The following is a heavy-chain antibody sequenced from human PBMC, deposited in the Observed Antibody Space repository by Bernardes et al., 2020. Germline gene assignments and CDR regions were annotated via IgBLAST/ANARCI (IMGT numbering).Heavy chain of an antibody. J-gene: IGHJ6*02. D-gene: IGHD4-17*01. CDR1: GYTFTSYA. CDR3: ARVVGGVPVTTPYYYGMDV. CDR2: INTNTGNP. Sequence: ASVKVSCKASGYTFTSYAMNWVRQAPGQGLEWMGWINTNTGNPTYAQGFTGRFVFSLDTSVSTAYLQISSLKAEDTAVYYCARVVGGVPVTTPYYYGMDVWGQGTTGTVSS. V-gene: IGHV7-4-1*02.